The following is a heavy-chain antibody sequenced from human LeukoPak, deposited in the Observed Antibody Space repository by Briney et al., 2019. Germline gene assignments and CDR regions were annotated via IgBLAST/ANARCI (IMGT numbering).Heavy chain of an antibody. CDR1: GFTFSSYG. Sequence: GGSLRLSYAASGFTFSSYGMHWVRQAPGKGLEWVAVIWYDGSNKYYADSVKGRFTISRDNSKNTLYLQMNSLRAEDTAVYYCASLNRIAVAGYDAFDIWGQGTMVTVSS. CDR3: ASLNRIAVAGYDAFDI. D-gene: IGHD6-19*01. V-gene: IGHV3-33*01. J-gene: IGHJ3*02. CDR2: IWYDGSNK.